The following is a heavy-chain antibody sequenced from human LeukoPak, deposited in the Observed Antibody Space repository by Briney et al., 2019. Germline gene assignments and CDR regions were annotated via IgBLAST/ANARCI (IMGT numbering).Heavy chain of an antibody. Sequence: PSETLSLTCTVSGGSISSSSYYWGWIRQPPGKGLEWIGSIYYSGSTYYNPSLKSRVTISVGTSKNQFSLKLSSVTAADTAVYYCASICSGGSCYSTDYWGQGTLVTVSS. CDR3: ASICSGGSCYSTDY. J-gene: IGHJ4*02. CDR2: IYYSGST. V-gene: IGHV4-39*07. CDR1: GGSISSSSYY. D-gene: IGHD2-15*01.